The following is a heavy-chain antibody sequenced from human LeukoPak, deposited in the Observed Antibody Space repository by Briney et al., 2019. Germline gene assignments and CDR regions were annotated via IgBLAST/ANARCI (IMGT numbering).Heavy chain of an antibody. CDR2: ISSNGGST. Sequence: PGGSLRLSCSASGFTFSSYAMHWVRQATGKGLEYVSAISSNGGSTYYADSVKGRFTISRDNSKNTLYLQMSSVRAEDTAVYYCVSSRRYYDSSGYPYWGQGTLVTVSS. V-gene: IGHV3-64D*09. D-gene: IGHD3-22*01. CDR3: VSSRRYYDSSGYPY. CDR1: GFTFSSYA. J-gene: IGHJ4*02.